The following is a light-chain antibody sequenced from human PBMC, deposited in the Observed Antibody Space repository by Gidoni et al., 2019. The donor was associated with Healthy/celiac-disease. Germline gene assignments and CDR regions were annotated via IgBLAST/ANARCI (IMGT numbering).Light chain of an antibody. CDR2: WAS. CDR3: QQHYSTPGWT. V-gene: IGKV4-1*01. CDR1: QSVFYSSNNKSY. J-gene: IGKJ1*01. Sequence: DIVLPQSPASLAVSLGERATINCKSSQSVFYSSNNKSYLAWYQQKPGQPPKGLIYWASTREAGVPDRSIGSGSGTDFTLTTSSRQDEDVSAYYCQQHYSTPGWTFGQGTKVEIK.